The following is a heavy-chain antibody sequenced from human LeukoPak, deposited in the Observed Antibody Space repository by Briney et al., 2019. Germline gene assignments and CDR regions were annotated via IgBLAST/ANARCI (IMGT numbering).Heavy chain of an antibody. Sequence: GGSLRLSCAASGFAFNNYNMHWVRQAPGKGLEWVAVISYDGRNIHYPDSVKGRFTISRDISTDTLWLQMDSLRTEDTAVYYCAKGPLRGTAAAIDYWGQGTLVTVSS. CDR2: ISYDGRNI. CDR3: AKGPLRGTAAAIDY. V-gene: IGHV3-30*18. CDR1: GFAFNNYN. J-gene: IGHJ4*02. D-gene: IGHD2-2*01.